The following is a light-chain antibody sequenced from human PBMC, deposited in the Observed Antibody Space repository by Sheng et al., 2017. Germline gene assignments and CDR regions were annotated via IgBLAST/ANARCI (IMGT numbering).Light chain of an antibody. V-gene: IGKV3-20*01. CDR1: QSFSSSY. CDR3: QQYGSSPPWT. J-gene: IGKJ1*01. Sequence: EIVLTQSPGTLSLSPGERATLSCRASQSFSSSYLTWYQQKPGQAPRLLIHGASTRATDIPDRFSGSGSGTDFTLTISRLEPEDFAVYYCQQYGSSPPWTLAKGPSWK. CDR2: GAS.